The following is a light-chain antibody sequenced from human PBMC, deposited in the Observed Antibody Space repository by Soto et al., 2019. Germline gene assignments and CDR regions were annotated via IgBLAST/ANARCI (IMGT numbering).Light chain of an antibody. CDR1: QSISDT. Sequence: EIVMTRSPATLSVSPGVRSTLSRMAIQSISDTLAWYEQKPGQAPRLLIYGASTRAPGFPARFSGSGSGTDFTLTISSLQSEDFEVYYCQQYNNWPWTFGQGTKVDIK. CDR3: QQYNNWPWT. CDR2: GAS. J-gene: IGKJ1*01. V-gene: IGKV3-15*01.